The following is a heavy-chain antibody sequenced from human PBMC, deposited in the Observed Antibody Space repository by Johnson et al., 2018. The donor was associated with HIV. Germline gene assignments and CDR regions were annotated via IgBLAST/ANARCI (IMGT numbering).Heavy chain of an antibody. CDR3: ARGKGASVGLDAFDI. J-gene: IGHJ3*02. CDR1: GFIFSSYA. CDR2: ISYDGSNK. Sequence: LLVESGGGVVQPGRSLRLSCAASGFIFSSYAIHWVRQAPGKGLEWVAVISYDGSNKYYADSVKGRFTISRDNDKNSLFLQMNSLRTEDTAFYYCARGKGASVGLDAFDIWGQGTMVAVSS. V-gene: IGHV3-30*04.